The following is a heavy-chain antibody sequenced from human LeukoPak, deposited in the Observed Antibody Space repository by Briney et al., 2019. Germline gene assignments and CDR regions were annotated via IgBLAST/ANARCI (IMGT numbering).Heavy chain of an antibody. CDR2: VYYTGTT. J-gene: IGHJ6*02. Sequence: SETLSLTCALSGGSIKNYYWSWLRQPLGKGRAGIGYVYYTGTTSYNPSLKSRVTISVETSKKQFSLTLNSVTAADTAVYHCARQSDPYYHYGLDFWGQGTTVIVSS. CDR1: GGSIKNYY. CDR3: ARQSDPYYHYGLDF. V-gene: IGHV4-59*01.